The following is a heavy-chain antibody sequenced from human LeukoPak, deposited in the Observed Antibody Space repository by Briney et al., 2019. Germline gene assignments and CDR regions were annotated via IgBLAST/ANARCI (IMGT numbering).Heavy chain of an antibody. CDR2: IYPGDSDT. Sequence: GESLKISFKGSGYIFTSYWIGWVRQMPGKGLEWMGIIYPGDSDTRYSPLFQGQVTISADKSINTAYLQWSSLKASDTAMYYCTRHVGQNINYFDPWGQGTLVTVSS. CDR1: GYIFTSYW. CDR3: TRHVGQNINYFDP. J-gene: IGHJ5*02. V-gene: IGHV5-51*01. D-gene: IGHD1-7*01.